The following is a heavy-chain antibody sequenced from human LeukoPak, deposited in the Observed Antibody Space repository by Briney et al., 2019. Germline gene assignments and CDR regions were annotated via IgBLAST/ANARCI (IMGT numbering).Heavy chain of an antibody. V-gene: IGHV4-30-2*01. CDR1: GGSISSGGYS. CDR3: ARDTWFGDLRYAFDI. D-gene: IGHD3-10*01. Sequence: SETLSLTCAVSGGSISSGGYSWSWIRQPPGKGLEWIGYIYHSGSTYYNPSLKSRVTISVDGSKNQFSLKLSSVTAADTAVYYCARDTWFGDLRYAFDIWGQGTMVTVSS. CDR2: IYHSGST. J-gene: IGHJ3*02.